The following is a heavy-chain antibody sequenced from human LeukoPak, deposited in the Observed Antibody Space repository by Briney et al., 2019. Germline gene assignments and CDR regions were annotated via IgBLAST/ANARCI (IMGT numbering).Heavy chain of an antibody. CDR2: IYTSGST. Sequence: SETLSLTCTVSAGSISSYYWSWIRQPAGKGLEWIGRIYTSGSTNYNPSLKSRVTISVDKSKNQFSLKLSSVTAADTAVYYCARGGRIGYVDYWGQGTLVTVSS. D-gene: IGHD3-16*01. CDR3: ARGGRIGYVDY. CDR1: AGSISSYY. V-gene: IGHV4-4*07. J-gene: IGHJ4*02.